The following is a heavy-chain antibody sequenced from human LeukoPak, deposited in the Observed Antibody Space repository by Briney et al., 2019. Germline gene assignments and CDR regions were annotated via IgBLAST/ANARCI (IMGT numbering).Heavy chain of an antibody. J-gene: IGHJ4*02. Sequence: GASVKVSCKASGGTFSSYAISWVRQAPGQGLEWMGGIIPIFGTANYAQKFQGRVTITADKSISTAYLQWSSLKASDTAMYYCARTQQLVDYDYWGQGTLVTVSS. CDR1: GGTFSSYA. CDR2: IIPIFGTA. D-gene: IGHD6-13*01. V-gene: IGHV1-69*06. CDR3: ARTQQLVDYDY.